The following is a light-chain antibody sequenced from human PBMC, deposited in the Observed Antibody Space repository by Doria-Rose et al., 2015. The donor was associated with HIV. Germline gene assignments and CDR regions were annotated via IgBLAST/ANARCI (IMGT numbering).Light chain of an antibody. CDR2: AAS. V-gene: IGKV1-39*01. CDR3: QQSYSTPDT. Sequence: DIRLTQSPSSLSASVGDRATITCRASQSISSYLDWYQQKPGKAPKLLIYAASSLRSGVPSRFSGSGSGTDFTLTISSLQPEDFATYYCQQSYSTPDTFGGGTKVEIK. J-gene: IGKJ4*01. CDR1: QSISSY.